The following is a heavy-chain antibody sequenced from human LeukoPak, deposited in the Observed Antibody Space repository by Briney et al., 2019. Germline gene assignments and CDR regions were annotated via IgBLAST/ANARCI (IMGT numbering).Heavy chain of an antibody. D-gene: IGHD1/OR15-1a*01. CDR3: ARDTGTNGKVDY. V-gene: IGHV3-23*01. Sequence: GGSLRLSCEASGFNFKTYAMTWVRQAPGKGLEWVSAIGSSGDRVYYADSVKGRFTISRDDSKNTLYLQMNSLRAEDTAVYYCARDTGTNGKVDYWGQGTLVTVSS. CDR1: GFNFKTYA. J-gene: IGHJ4*02. CDR2: IGSSGDRV.